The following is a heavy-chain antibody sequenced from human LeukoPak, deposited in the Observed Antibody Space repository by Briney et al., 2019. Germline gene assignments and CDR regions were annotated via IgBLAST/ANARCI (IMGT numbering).Heavy chain of an antibody. V-gene: IGHV4-4*07. CDR3: ARENSGSYREFDY. Sequence: PSETLSLTCTVSGGSISSYYWSWLRQPAGKGRVWIGRIYTSGSTNYNPSLKSRVTMSVDTSKNQFSLKLSSVTAADTAVFYCARENSGSYREFDYWGQGTLVTVSS. J-gene: IGHJ4*02. CDR1: GGSISSYY. D-gene: IGHD1-26*01. CDR2: IYTSGST.